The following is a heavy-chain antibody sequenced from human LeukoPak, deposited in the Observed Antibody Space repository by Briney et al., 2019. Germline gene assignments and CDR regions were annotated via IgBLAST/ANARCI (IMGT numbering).Heavy chain of an antibody. CDR1: GYTFTSYG. CDR2: ISAYNGNA. D-gene: IGHD1-26*01. Sequence: GASVKVSCKASGYTFTSYGISWVRQAPGQGLEWMGWISAYNGNANYAQKLQGRVTMTTDTSTSTAYMELRSLRSDDTAVYYCTILVGATSDYWGQGTLVTVSS. V-gene: IGHV1-18*01. CDR3: TILVGATSDY. J-gene: IGHJ4*02.